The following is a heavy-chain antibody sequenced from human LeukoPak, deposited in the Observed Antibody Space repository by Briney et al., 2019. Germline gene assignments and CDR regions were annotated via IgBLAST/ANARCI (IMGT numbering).Heavy chain of an antibody. CDR2: INPRGGST. D-gene: IGHD4-23*01. Sequence: ASVKVSCKTSGYTFTSYYIHWVRQAPGQGLEWVGIINPRGGSTTYGQKFQGRVTMTRDTSTSTVYMELSSLRSEDTAVYYCAREGDYDGDYWGQGTLVTVSS. V-gene: IGHV1-46*01. CDR1: GYTFTSYY. J-gene: IGHJ4*02. CDR3: AREGDYDGDY.